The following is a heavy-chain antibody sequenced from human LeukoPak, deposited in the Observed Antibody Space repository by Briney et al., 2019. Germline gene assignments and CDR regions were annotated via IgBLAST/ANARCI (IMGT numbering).Heavy chain of an antibody. J-gene: IGHJ4*02. V-gene: IGHV3-30*18. D-gene: IGHD3-16*01. CDR1: GFSFSTYG. CDR2: IPHDGSRQ. CDR3: AKDWGSYFHSGSSYFDH. Sequence: GGSLRLSCGASGFSFSTYGMHWVPEAPGQGLEWGLVIPHDGSRQYYADSVKGRFTISRDNSKNMLYLQMNSLRPEDTAVYYCAKDWGSYFHSGSSYFDHWGQGALVTVSS.